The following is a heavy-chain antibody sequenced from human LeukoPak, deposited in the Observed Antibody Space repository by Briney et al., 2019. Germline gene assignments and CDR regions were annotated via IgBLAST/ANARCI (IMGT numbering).Heavy chain of an antibody. CDR2: MSGSGGST. V-gene: IGHV3-23*01. J-gene: IGHJ3*02. CDR1: GFTFTSYG. D-gene: IGHD3-16*01. Sequence: GGSLRLSCTASGFTFTSYGMSWVRQAPGKGLEWVSGMSGSGGSTYYADSVKGRFTISRDNSKNTLYLQMNTLRAEDTAVYYCAKDREYSYVYDAFDIWGQGTLVTVSS. CDR3: AKDREYSYVYDAFDI.